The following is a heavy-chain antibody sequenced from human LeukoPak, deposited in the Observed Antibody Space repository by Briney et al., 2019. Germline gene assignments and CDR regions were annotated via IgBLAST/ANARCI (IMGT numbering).Heavy chain of an antibody. D-gene: IGHD2/OR15-2a*01. CDR2: ISSSGNNI. Sequence: AGGSLRLSCAASGFTFSSYWMDWVRQAPGKGLEWVSYISSSGNNIYFADSVKGRFTISRDNAKNSLFLQMNSLRAEDTAVYYCARVTYAVPDYWGQGTLVAVSS. CDR3: ARVTYAVPDY. J-gene: IGHJ4*02. V-gene: IGHV3-48*04. CDR1: GFTFSSYW.